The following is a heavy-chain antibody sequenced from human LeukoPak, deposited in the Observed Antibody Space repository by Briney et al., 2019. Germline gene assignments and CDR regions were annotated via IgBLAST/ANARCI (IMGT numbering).Heavy chain of an antibody. CDR1: GFTLSSFL. V-gene: IGHV3-74*01. J-gene: IGHJ4*02. CDR2: INNDGSAT. D-gene: IGHD3-9*01. Sequence: PGGSLRLSCAASGFTLSSFLMHWVPQAPGKGLVWVSLINNDGSATRYADSVKGRFTISRDNAKNTLYLQMNSLRAEDRAVYFCAKDLTGSIDYWGQGTLVTVSS. CDR3: AKDLTGSIDY.